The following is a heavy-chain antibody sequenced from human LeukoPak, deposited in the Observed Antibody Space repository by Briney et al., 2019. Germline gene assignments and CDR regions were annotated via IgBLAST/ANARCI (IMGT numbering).Heavy chain of an antibody. CDR1: GFTFSSYA. CDR2: ISGSGGST. Sequence: GGSLRLSCAASGFTFSSYAMSWVRQAPGKGLEWVSAISGSGGSTYYADSVKGRFTISRDNSKNTLYLQMNSLRAEDTAVYYCAKEGDFWSGYYNAVEYWGQGTLVTVSS. D-gene: IGHD3-3*01. V-gene: IGHV3-23*01. CDR3: AKEGDFWSGYYNAVEY. J-gene: IGHJ4*02.